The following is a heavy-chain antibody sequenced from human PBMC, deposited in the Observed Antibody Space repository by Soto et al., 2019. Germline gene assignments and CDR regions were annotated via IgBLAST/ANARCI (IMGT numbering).Heavy chain of an antibody. J-gene: IGHJ6*02. D-gene: IGHD4-17*01. CDR1: GYTFSSYD. CDR3: ARTDGDIDV. CDR2: MNPKSGHT. V-gene: IGHV1-8*01. Sequence: ASVKVSCKASGYTFSSYDINWVRQATGQGLEWMGWMNPKSGHTGSAQKFQGRVTMTRDTSISTAYMELSSLRSEDTAIYYCARTDGDIDVWGQGTTVTVSS.